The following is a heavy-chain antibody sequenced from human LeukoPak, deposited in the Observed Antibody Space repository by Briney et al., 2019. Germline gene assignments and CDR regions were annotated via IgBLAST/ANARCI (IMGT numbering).Heavy chain of an antibody. Sequence: PSQTLSLTCTVSGDSISSSYYYWTWIRQPPGKGLEWIGYIYYSGTTYYNSSLKSRVTISLDTSKNQFSLRLSSVTAADTAVYYCASAPPQGAAVMNPYSWGQGILVTVSS. CDR2: IYYSGTT. V-gene: IGHV4-30-4*01. D-gene: IGHD3-16*01. CDR3: ASAPPQGAAVMNPYS. CDR1: GDSISSSYYY. J-gene: IGHJ4*02.